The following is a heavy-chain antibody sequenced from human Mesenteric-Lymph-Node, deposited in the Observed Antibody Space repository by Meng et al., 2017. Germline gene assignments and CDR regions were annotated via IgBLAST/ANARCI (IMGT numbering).Heavy chain of an antibody. Sequence: SETLSLTCTVSGGSISSYYWSWIRQPPGKGLEWIGYIYYSGSTNYNPSLKSRVTISVDTSKNQFSLKLSSVTAADTAVYFCATGYSGSYYYFDYWGQGALVTVSS. V-gene: IGHV4-59*08. CDR3: ATGYSGSYYYFDY. D-gene: IGHD1-26*01. J-gene: IGHJ4*02. CDR1: GGSISSYY. CDR2: IYYSGST.